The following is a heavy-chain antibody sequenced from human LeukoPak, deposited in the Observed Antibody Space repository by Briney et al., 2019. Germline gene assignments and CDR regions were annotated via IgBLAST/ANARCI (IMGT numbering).Heavy chain of an antibody. D-gene: IGHD3-22*01. CDR1: GFTFSSYA. J-gene: IGHJ4*02. Sequence: PGGSLRLSCAASGFTFSSYAMNWVRQAPGKGLEWVSGISGSGGNTYYADSVKGRFTISRDNSKSTPYLQMNSLRAEDTAVYYCTKINAYHYDSSGYYFDYWGQGTLVTVSS. V-gene: IGHV3-23*01. CDR2: ISGSGGNT. CDR3: TKINAYHYDSSGYYFDY.